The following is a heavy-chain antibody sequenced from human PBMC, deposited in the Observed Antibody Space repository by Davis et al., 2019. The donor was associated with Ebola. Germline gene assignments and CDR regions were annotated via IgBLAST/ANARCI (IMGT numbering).Heavy chain of an antibody. CDR3: AKMVGVSSSSGSASFDS. J-gene: IGHJ4*02. CDR1: GFTFDEYA. V-gene: IGHV3-23*01. CDR2: VSGSGSTT. Sequence: PGGSLRLSCAVSGFTFDEYAMSWVRQPPGKGLEWVASVSGSGSTTSYADSVRGRFPISRDNSKNTVSLQLNSLRAEDTAVYYCAKMVGVSSSSGSASFDSWGQGSLVIVSS. D-gene: IGHD6-6*01.